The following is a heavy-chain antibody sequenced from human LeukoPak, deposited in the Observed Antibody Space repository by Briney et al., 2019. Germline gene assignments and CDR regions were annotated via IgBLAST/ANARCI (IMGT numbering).Heavy chain of an antibody. Sequence: SETLSLTCTVSGGSISSYYWSWIRQPAGKGLEWIGRIYTSGSTNYNPSFKSRVALSLDTSKNQFSLRLSFVTAADTALYYCARRSYNLSWRSNRYYFDYWGRGTLVTVSS. CDR1: GGSISSYY. CDR2: IYTSGST. J-gene: IGHJ4*02. CDR3: ARRSYNLSWRSNRYYFDY. D-gene: IGHD1-14*01. V-gene: IGHV4-4*07.